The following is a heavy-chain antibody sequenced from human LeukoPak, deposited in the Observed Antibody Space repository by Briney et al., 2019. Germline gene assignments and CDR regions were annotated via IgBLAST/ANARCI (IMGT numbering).Heavy chain of an antibody. CDR2: IYSGGAT. CDR1: GFTVRTNY. CDR3: ARDFSDTDWFDP. V-gene: IGHV3-53*01. J-gene: IGHJ5*02. D-gene: IGHD5-18*01. Sequence: GGSLRLSCAASGFTVRTNYMGWVRQAPGKGLEWVSVIYSGGATYYADSVKGRFTISRDNAKNSLYLQMNSLRAEDTAVYYCARDFSDTDWFDPWGQGTLVTVSS.